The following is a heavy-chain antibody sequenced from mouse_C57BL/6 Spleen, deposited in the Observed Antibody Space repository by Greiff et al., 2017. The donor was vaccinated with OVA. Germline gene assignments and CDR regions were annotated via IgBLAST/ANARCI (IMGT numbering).Heavy chain of an antibody. CDR1: GFTFSDYG. Sequence: DVHLVESGGGLVKPGGSLKLSCAASGFTFSDYGMHWVRQAPEKGLEWVAYISSGSSTIYYADTVKGRFTISRDNAKNTLFLQMTSLRSEDTAMYYCARGWDVPYAMDYWGQGTSVTVSS. D-gene: IGHD4-1*01. J-gene: IGHJ4*01. CDR2: ISSGSSTI. CDR3: ARGWDVPYAMDY. V-gene: IGHV5-17*01.